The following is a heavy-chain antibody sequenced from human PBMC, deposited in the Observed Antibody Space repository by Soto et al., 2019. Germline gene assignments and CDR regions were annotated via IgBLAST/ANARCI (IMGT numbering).Heavy chain of an antibody. D-gene: IGHD1-7*01. J-gene: IGHJ6*02. CDR1: GFTFSSYA. CDR2: ISYDGSNK. V-gene: IGHV3-30-3*01. CDR3: ARRTPGTTLTFYAMDV. Sequence: PGGSLRLSCAASGFTFSSYAMHWVRQAPGKRLEWVAVISYDGSNKYYADSVKGRFTISRDNSERTLYLQMNSLRAEDTAIYYCARRTPGTTLTFYAMDVWGQGTSVTVS.